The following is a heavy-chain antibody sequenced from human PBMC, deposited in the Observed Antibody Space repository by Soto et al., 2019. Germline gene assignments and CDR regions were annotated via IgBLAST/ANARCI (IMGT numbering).Heavy chain of an antibody. CDR3: ARNKPNWFDF. CDR1: GGSISSSSYY. J-gene: IGHJ5*01. V-gene: IGHV4-39*01. CDR2: IYYSGST. Sequence: PSETLSLTCTVSGGSISSSSYYWGWIRQPPGKGLEWIGSIYYSGSTYYNPSLKSRVTISVDTSKNQFSLKLSSVTAADAAVYYCARNKPNWFDFPGQGTLVTVSS.